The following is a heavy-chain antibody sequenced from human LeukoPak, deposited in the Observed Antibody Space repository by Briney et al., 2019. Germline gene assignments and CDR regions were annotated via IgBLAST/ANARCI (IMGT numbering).Heavy chain of an antibody. J-gene: IGHJ3*02. CDR3: ARGASSVNRVHAFDT. Sequence: SETLSLTCSVSNYSLKRGYYWGWIRQPPGKGLEWIGTIYHSGSTYCNPSLKSRVTISIDTSKNQFSLKLSSVTAADTAVYYCARGASSVNRVHAFDTWGQGTMVTVSS. CDR1: NYSLKRGYY. CDR2: IYHSGST. V-gene: IGHV4-38-2*02. D-gene: IGHD5/OR15-5a*01.